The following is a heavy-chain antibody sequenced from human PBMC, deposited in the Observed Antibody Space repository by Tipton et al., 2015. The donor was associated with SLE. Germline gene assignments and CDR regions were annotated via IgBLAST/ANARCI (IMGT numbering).Heavy chain of an antibody. Sequence: TLSLTCTVSGGSIGSDNDYWGWFRQPPGKGLEWIGSIYYSGRTYYNPSLKSRVTISLDTPKNQFSLKLTSVTAADTAMYYCARAGGHTYLRGSVDYWGQGTPVNVS. J-gene: IGHJ4*02. V-gene: IGHV4-39*07. CDR2: IYYSGRT. D-gene: IGHD3-16*01. CDR3: ARAGGHTYLRGSVDY. CDR1: GGSIGSDNDY.